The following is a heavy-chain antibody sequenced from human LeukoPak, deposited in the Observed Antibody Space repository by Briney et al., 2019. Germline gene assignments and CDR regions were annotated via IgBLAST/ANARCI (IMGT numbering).Heavy chain of an antibody. Sequence: GGSLRLSCAASGFTFTNAWMSWVRQAPGKGLEWVGRIKSKTDGGTTDYAAPVKGRFTISRDDSKNTLYLQMHSLKTEDTAVYYCTTEYSGYDPYFDYWGQGTLVTVSS. CDR2: IKSKTDGGTT. J-gene: IGHJ4*02. CDR1: GFTFTNAW. CDR3: TTEYSGYDPYFDY. D-gene: IGHD5-12*01. V-gene: IGHV3-15*01.